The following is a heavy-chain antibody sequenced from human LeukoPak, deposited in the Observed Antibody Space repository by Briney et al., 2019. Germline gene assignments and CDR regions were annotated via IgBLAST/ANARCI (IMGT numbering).Heavy chain of an antibody. V-gene: IGHV3-23*01. CDR1: GFTFSSYG. J-gene: IGHJ4*02. D-gene: IGHD3-10*01. CDR3: AKERQPERLLWFGESRSILFDY. Sequence: GGSLRLSCAASGFTFSSYGVSWVRQAPGKGLEWVSAISGSGGSTYYADSVKGRFTISRDNSKNTLYLQMNSLRAEDTAVYYCAKERQPERLLWFGESRSILFDYWGQGTLVTVSS. CDR2: ISGSGGST.